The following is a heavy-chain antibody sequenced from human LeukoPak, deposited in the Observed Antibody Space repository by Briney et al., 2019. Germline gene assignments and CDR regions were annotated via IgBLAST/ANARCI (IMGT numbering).Heavy chain of an antibody. CDR3: AKSIAAAEAFDI. CDR1: GGSFSGYY. V-gene: IGHV4-34*01. J-gene: IGHJ3*02. CDR2: INHSGST. D-gene: IGHD6-13*01. Sequence: PSETLSLTCAVYGGSFSGYYWSWIRQPPGKGLEWIGEINHSGSTNYNPSLKSRVTISVDTSKNQFSLKLSSVTAADTAVYYCAKSIAAAEAFDIWGQGTMVTVSS.